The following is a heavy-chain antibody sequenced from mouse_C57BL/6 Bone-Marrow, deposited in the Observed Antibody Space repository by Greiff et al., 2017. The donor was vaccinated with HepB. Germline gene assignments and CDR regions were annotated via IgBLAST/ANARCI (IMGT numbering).Heavy chain of an antibody. CDR1: GYTFTSYW. Sequence: VQLQQPGAELVKPGASVKLSCKASGYTFTSYWMHWVKQRPGQGLEWIGMIHPNSGNTNYNEKFKSKATLTVDKSSSTAYMQLSSLTSEDSAVYYCARSGGYYAMDYWGQGTSVTVSS. CDR3: ARSGGYYAMDY. CDR2: IHPNSGNT. D-gene: IGHD3-1*01. J-gene: IGHJ4*01. V-gene: IGHV1-64*01.